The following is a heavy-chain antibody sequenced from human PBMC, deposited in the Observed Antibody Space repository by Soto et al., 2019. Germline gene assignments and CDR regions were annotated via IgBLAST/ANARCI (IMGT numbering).Heavy chain of an antibody. CDR1: GFIFSSYT. CDR2: ISPTTNSI. D-gene: IGHD3-3*01. CDR3: AKRETYSDSAAVPFYYAMDV. J-gene: IGHJ6*02. Sequence: EVQLVESGGGLVKPGGSLRLSCTASGFIFSSYTMNWVRQAPRKGLEWISSISPTTNSIYYADSVKGRFTISRDNAKDSLYLQMPSLRAADPAVYYCAKRETYSDSAAVPFYYAMDVWGHGTTVTVSS. V-gene: IGHV3-21*01.